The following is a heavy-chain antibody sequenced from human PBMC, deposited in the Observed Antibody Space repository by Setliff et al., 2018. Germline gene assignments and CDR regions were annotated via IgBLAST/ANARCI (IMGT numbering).Heavy chain of an antibody. CDR3: ARFRGASTLLYYYYGMDV. CDR2: ISAYNGNT. V-gene: IGHV1-18*01. J-gene: IGHJ6*02. CDR1: GYTFTSYG. Sequence: RASVKVSCKASGYTFTSYGISWVRQAPGQGLEWMGWISAYNGNTNYAQKLQGRVTMTTDTSTSTAYMELRSLSSDDTAVYYCARFRGASTLLYYYYGMDVWGQGTTVTVSS.